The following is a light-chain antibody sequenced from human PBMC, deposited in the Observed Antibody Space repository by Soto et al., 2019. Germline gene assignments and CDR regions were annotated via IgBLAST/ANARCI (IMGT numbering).Light chain of an antibody. CDR3: QQRSNWPT. CDR2: DAS. V-gene: IGKV3-11*01. Sequence: EIVLTQSPATLSLPTGERATLSCRASQSVSSYLAWYQQKPGQAPRLLIYDASNRATGIPARFSGSGSGTDFTLTISSLEPEDFALYYCQQRSNWPTFGQGTRLEIK. CDR1: QSVSSY. J-gene: IGKJ5*01.